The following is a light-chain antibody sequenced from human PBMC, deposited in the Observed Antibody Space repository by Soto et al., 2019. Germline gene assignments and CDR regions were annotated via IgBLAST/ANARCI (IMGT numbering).Light chain of an antibody. CDR3: QHYYSYSGT. CDR2: KAS. V-gene: IGKV1-5*03. Sequence: DIQMTQSPSTLSGSVGDRVTITCRASQTISSWLAWYQQKPGKAPKLLIYKASTLKSGVPSRFSGSGSETEFTLTISSLQPDDFATYYCQHYYSYSGTFGQGTKVDIK. J-gene: IGKJ1*01. CDR1: QTISSW.